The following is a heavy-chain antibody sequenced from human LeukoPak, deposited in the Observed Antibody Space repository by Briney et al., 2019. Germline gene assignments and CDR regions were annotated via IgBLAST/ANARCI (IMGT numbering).Heavy chain of an antibody. V-gene: IGHV4-4*07. CDR3: ARDGLAAFDP. CDR1: GGSISSYY. J-gene: IGHJ5*02. CDR2: IYASGIT. D-gene: IGHD3-3*02. Sequence: SETLSLTCTVSGGSISSYYWSWIQQPAGKGLEWIGRIYASGITNYNPSLKSRLSMSLDTSKKQFSLTLTSVTAADTAVYYCARDGLAAFDPWGQGTLVTVSS.